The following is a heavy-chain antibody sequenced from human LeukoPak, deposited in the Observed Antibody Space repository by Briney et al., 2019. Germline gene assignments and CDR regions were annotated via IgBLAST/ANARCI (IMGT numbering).Heavy chain of an antibody. V-gene: IGHV1-69*13. J-gene: IGHJ4*02. CDR3: ARPYSSGYLEWGY. D-gene: IGHD3-22*01. CDR1: GGTSSSYA. Sequence: ASVKVSCKASGGTSSSYATSWVRQAPGQGLEWMGGIIPIFGTANYAQKFQGRVTITADESTSTAYMELSSLRSEDTAVYYCARPYSSGYLEWGYWGQGTLVTVSS. CDR2: IIPIFGTA.